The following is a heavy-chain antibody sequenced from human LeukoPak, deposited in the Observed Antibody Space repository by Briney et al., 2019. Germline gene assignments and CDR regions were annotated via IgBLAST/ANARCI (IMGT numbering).Heavy chain of an antibody. V-gene: IGHV4-39*07. D-gene: IGHD6-19*01. CDR3: ARDSGYSSD. J-gene: IGHJ4*02. Sequence: SETLSLTCTVSGDSISSSSYYWGWIRQPPGKGLEWIGSIYYSGSTYYNPSLKSRVTISVDTSKNQFSLKLSSVTAADTAVYYCARDSGYSSDWGQGTLVTVSS. CDR2: IYYSGST. CDR1: GDSISSSSYY.